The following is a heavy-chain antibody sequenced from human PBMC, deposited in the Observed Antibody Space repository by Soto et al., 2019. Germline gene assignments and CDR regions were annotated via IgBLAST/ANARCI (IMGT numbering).Heavy chain of an antibody. D-gene: IGHD6-25*01. CDR1: GYTFTRHD. CDR2: MNPNSGNT. V-gene: IGHV1-8*01. Sequence: ASVNVSCKASGYTFTRHDINWVRQATGQGLERMGWMNPNSGNTGYAQKFQGRVTMTRNTSISTAYMELSSLRSEDTAVYYCARKPSGHPLDYWGQGTLGTVSP. J-gene: IGHJ4*02. CDR3: ARKPSGHPLDY.